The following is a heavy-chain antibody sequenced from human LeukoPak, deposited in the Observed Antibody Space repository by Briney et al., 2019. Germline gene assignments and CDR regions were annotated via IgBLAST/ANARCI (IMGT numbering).Heavy chain of an antibody. CDR2: ISWNSGSI. CDR1: GFTFDDYA. V-gene: IGHV3-9*01. CDR3: AKGDSSSWYGDGSFDY. D-gene: IGHD6-13*01. Sequence: GGSLRLSCATSGFTFDDYAMHWVRQAPGKGLEWVSGISWNSGSIGYADSVKGRFTISRDNAKNSLYLQMNSLRAEDTALYYCAKGDSSSWYGDGSFDYWGQGTLVTVSS. J-gene: IGHJ4*02.